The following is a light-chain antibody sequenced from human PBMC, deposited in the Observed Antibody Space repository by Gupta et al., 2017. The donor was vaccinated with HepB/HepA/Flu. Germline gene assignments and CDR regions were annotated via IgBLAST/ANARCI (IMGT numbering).Light chain of an antibody. CDR2: WAS. CDR3: LRYYSTRQT. V-gene: IGKV4-1*01. CDR1: QSVLYSSNNKNY. J-gene: IGKJ1*01. Sequence: DIVMTQSPDSLAVSLGERATINCKSSQSVLYSSNNKNYLAWYQQKPGQPPKLLIYWASTRESGVPDRFSGSGSGTDFTLTISSLQAEDVAVYYCLRYYSTRQTF.